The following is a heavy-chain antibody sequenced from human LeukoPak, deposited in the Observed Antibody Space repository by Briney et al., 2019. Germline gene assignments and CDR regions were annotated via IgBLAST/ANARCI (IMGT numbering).Heavy chain of an antibody. J-gene: IGHJ4*02. CDR1: GGSFSGYY. CDR3: ASGLGYCSSTSCYKGVWDY. CDR2: INHGGST. V-gene: IGHV4-34*01. D-gene: IGHD2-2*02. Sequence: SETLSLTCAVYGGSFSGYYWSWIRQPPGKGLEWIGEINHGGSTNYNPSLKSRVTISVDRSKNQFSLKLSSVTAADTAVYYCASGLGYCSSTSCYKGVWDYWGQGTLVTVSS.